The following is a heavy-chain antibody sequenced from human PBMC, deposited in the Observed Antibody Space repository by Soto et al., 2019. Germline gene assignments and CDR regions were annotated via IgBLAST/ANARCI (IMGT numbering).Heavy chain of an antibody. CDR1: GFTFSSYS. D-gene: IGHD3-9*01. V-gene: IGHV3-21*01. CDR3: ARVIPPRNYDILTGYPTYDY. Sequence: GGSLRLSCAASGFTFSSYSMNWVRQAPGKXLEWVSSISSSSSYIYYADSVKGRFTISRDNAKNSLYLQMNSLRAEDTAVYYCARVIPPRNYDILTGYPTYDYWGQGTLVTVCS. CDR2: ISSSSSYI. J-gene: IGHJ4*02.